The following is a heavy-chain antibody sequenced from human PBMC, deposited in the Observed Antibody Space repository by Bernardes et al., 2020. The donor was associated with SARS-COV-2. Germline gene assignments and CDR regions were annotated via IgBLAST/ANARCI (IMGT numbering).Heavy chain of an antibody. V-gene: IGHV4-4*07. Sequence: SETLSLTCTFSGVSGGPISDHYWSWVRQPAGKGPEWIGRVYTNGTTNYNPSLQSRVTMSLDTSKNQFSLKLSSVTAADTAVYYCARGTYYDFWSGYLTPPRYGMDVWGQGTTVTVSS. CDR2: VYTNGTT. J-gene: IGHJ6*02. CDR3: ARGTYYDFWSGYLTPPRYGMDV. CDR1: GGPISDHY. D-gene: IGHD3-3*01.